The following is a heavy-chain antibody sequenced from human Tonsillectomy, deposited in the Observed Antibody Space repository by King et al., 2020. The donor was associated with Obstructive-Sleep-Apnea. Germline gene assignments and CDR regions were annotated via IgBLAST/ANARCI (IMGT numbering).Heavy chain of an antibody. V-gene: IGHV4-59*08. CDR1: GGSISTYY. CDR2: IYYSGST. J-gene: IGHJ5*02. D-gene: IGHD4-23*01. CDR3: ARHDGGLNWFDP. Sequence: VQLQESGPGLLKPSETLSLPCTVSGGSISTYYWSWIRQSPGKGLEWIGDIYYSGSTNYNPSLRRRVTLSVDTSKHHFSLQLTSLTAADTAVYYFARHDGGLNWFDPWGQGTLVTVSS.